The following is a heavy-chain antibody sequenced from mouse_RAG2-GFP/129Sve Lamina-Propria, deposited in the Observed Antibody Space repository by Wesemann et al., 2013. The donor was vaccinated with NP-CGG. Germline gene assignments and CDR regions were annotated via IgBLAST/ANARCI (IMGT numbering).Heavy chain of an antibody. Sequence: QVQLQQPGAELVKPGASVKMSCKASGYTFTSYWITWVKQRPGQGLEWIGDIYPGSGSTNYNEKFKNKATLTVDTSSSTAYMQLSSLTSEDSAVYYCARGLYGSSSYWYFDVWGTGTTVTVSS. CDR2: IYPGSGST. CDR3: ARGLYGSSSYWYFDV. D-gene: IGHD1-1*01. V-gene: IGHV1-55*01. J-gene: IGHJ1*03. CDR1: GYTFTSYW.